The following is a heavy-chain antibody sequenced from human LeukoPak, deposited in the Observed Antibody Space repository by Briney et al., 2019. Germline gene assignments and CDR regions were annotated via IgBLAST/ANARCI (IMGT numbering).Heavy chain of an antibody. CDR2: ISGSGGST. D-gene: IGHD5-18*01. Sequence: GGSLRLSCAASGFTFSSYAMSWVRQAPGKGLEWVSAISGSGGSTYYADSVKGRFTISRDNSKNTLYLQMNSLGAEDTAVYYCATSGGYSYGYGTGFDYWGQGTLVTVSS. V-gene: IGHV3-23*01. CDR3: ATSGGYSYGYGTGFDY. J-gene: IGHJ4*02. CDR1: GFTFSSYA.